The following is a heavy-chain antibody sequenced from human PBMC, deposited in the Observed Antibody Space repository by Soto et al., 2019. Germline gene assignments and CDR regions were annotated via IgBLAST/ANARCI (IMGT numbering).Heavy chain of an antibody. J-gene: IGHJ6*02. D-gene: IGHD6-6*01. CDR2: INPNSGGT. V-gene: IGHV1-2*04. CDR3: ARWEGVYSNSFPPDYGMDV. CDR1: GYTFTGYY. Sequence: ASVKVSCKASGYTFTGYYMHWVRQAPGQGLEWMGWINPNSGGTNYAQKFQGWVTMTRDTSISTAYMELSRLRSDDTAVYYCARWEGVYSNSFPPDYGMDVWGQGTTVTVSS.